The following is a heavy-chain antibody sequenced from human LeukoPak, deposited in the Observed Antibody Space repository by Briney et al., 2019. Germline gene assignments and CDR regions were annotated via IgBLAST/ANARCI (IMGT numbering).Heavy chain of an antibody. Sequence: GGTLCLSCNGSGFPFSSNAFSGFRRPPARGRMGWAVSSYDGTKQYFADSVKGRFTISRDNVKNSLYLEMNSLRVEDSAVYYCARDHYFDISGYLDYWGQGTPVTVSS. J-gene: IGHJ4*02. D-gene: IGHD3-22*01. CDR2: SSYDGTKQ. CDR1: GFPFSSNA. CDR3: ARDHYFDISGYLDY. V-gene: IGHV3-30-3*01.